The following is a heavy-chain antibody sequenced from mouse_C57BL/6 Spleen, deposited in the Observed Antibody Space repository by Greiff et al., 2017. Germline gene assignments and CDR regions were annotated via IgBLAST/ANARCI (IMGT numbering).Heavy chain of an antibody. CDR2: IYYSGTI. Sequence: EVHLVESGPGLVKPSQTVFLTCTVTGISITTGNYRWSWIRQFPGNKLEWIGYIYYSGTITYNPSLTSRTTITRDTPKNQVFLEMNSLTAEDTATYYCARVDGPAWFAYWGQGTLVTVSA. CDR1: GISITTGNYR. D-gene: IGHD2-3*01. V-gene: IGHV3-5*01. CDR3: ARVDGPAWFAY. J-gene: IGHJ3*01.